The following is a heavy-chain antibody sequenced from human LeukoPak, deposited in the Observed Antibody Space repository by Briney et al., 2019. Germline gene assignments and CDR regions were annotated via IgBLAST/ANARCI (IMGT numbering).Heavy chain of an antibody. Sequence: SGGSLRLSCAASGFTFSSYAMHWVRQAPGKGLEWVAVISYDGSNKYYADSVKGRFTISRDNSKNTLYLQMNSLRAEDTAVYYCARDPGSYRDYWGQGTLVTVSS. D-gene: IGHD1-26*01. CDR3: ARDPGSYRDY. CDR1: GFTFSSYA. J-gene: IGHJ4*02. V-gene: IGHV3-30-3*01. CDR2: ISYDGSNK.